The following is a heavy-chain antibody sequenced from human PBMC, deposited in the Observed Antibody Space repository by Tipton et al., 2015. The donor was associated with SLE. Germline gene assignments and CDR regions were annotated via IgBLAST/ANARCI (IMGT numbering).Heavy chain of an antibody. J-gene: IGHJ5*02. D-gene: IGHD3-3*02. CDR1: GGSISSGSYY. Sequence: TLSLTCTVSGGSISSGSYYWGWVRPPPGKGLEWIGRIYHSGTTHYNPSLKSRVTISVDKSKKEFSLKLTSVTAADTAVYYCARDPAFPFRRFDPWGKGTLVTVSS. V-gene: IGHV4-39*07. CDR2: IYHSGTT. CDR3: ARDPAFPFRRFDP.